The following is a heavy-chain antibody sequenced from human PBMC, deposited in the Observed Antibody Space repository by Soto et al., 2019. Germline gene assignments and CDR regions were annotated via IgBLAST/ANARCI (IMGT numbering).Heavy chain of an antibody. Sequence: SETLSLTCAVSGGSISSSNWWSWVRQPPGKGLEWIGEIYHSGSTNYNPSLKSRVTISVDKSKNQFSLKLSSVTAADTAVYYCAREFFGRRDWYDPWGQGTLVTVSS. V-gene: IGHV4-4*02. CDR2: IYHSGST. J-gene: IGHJ5*02. CDR1: GGSISSSNW. D-gene: IGHD3-10*01. CDR3: AREFFGRRDWYDP.